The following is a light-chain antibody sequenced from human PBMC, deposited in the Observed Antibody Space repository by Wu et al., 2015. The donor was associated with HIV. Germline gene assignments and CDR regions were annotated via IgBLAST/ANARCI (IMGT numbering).Light chain of an antibody. J-gene: IGKJ5*01. CDR1: QNIGNN. V-gene: IGKV3-15*01. CDR3: QHYSNWPPPT. CDR2: GAS. Sequence: EILMTQSPGTLSVSPGEGATLSCRASQNIGNNLAWYQVRVGQVPRLLIYGASTRVTDISDRFSGSGSGTEFALTINNVQSEDSATYYCQHYSNWPPPTVGQGTRL.